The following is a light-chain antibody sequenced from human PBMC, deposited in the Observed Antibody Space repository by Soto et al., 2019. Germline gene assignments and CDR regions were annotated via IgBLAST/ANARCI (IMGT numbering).Light chain of an antibody. CDR3: QQYRSYSAVT. J-gene: IGKJ1*01. Sequence: DIQMTQSPSTLSASVGDRATITCRASQSIDSWLAWYQQKPGKTPNLLIYEASSLESGVPSRFSGSGSGTEFTLTISSLQPDDFATYYCQQYRSYSAVTFGQGTKVEIK. V-gene: IGKV1-5*03. CDR2: EAS. CDR1: QSIDSW.